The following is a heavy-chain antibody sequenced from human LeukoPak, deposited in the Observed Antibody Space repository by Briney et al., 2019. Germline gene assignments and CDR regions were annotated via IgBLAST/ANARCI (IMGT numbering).Heavy chain of an antibody. Sequence: GGSLRLSCAASGFTFDDYAMHWVRQAPGKGLEWVSGISWNSGSIGYADSVKGRLTISRDNAKNSLYLQMNSLRAEDTALYYCAKDREFRSYGYYFDYWGQGTLVTVSS. CDR1: GFTFDDYA. J-gene: IGHJ4*02. CDR3: AKDREFRSYGYYFDY. V-gene: IGHV3-9*01. CDR2: ISWNSGSI. D-gene: IGHD5-18*01.